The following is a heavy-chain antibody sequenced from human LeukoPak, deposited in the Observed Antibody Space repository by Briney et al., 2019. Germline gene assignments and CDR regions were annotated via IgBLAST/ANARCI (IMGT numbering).Heavy chain of an antibody. J-gene: IGHJ5*02. Sequence: SVKVSCKASGDTFSSYTISWVRQAPGQGLEWMGRIIPILGIANYAQKFQGRVTITADKSTSTAYMELSSLRSEDTAVYYCASELGYCSSTSCYTFRFDPWGQGTLVTVSS. CDR1: GDTFSSYT. CDR3: ASELGYCSSTSCYTFRFDP. D-gene: IGHD2-2*02. CDR2: IIPILGIA. V-gene: IGHV1-69*02.